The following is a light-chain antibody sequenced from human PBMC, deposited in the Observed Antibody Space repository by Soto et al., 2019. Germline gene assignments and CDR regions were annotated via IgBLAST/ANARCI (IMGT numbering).Light chain of an antibody. J-gene: IGKJ1*01. Sequence: EIVLTQSPGTLSLSPGERTTLSCRASQSVSSDFLAWYQQKPGQAPRLLIYDASNRATGIPDRFSGSGSGKDFTLTISRLEPEDFAVYYCQQYGSSPRTFGQGTKVEIK. CDR1: QSVSSDF. CDR2: DAS. V-gene: IGKV3-20*01. CDR3: QQYGSSPRT.